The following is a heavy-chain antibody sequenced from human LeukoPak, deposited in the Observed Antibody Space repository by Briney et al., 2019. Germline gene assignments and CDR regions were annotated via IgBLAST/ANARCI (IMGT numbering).Heavy chain of an antibody. V-gene: IGHV1-18*01. CDR3: ARVAAAVGGTDWFDP. J-gene: IGHJ5*02. CDR1: GYTFTSYG. D-gene: IGHD3-10*01. CDR2: ISAYNGNT. Sequence: ATVKVSCKASGYTFTSYGISWVRQAPGQGLEWMGWISAYNGNTNYAQKLQGRVTMTTDTSTSTAYMELGSLRSDDTAVYYCARVAAAVGGTDWFDPWGQGTLVTVSS.